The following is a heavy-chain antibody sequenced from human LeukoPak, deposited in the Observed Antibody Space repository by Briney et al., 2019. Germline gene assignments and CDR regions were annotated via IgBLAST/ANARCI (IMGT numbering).Heavy chain of an antibody. CDR1: GGSISSGSYY. V-gene: IGHV4-61*02. J-gene: IGHJ4*02. Sequence: SETLSLTCTVSGGSISSGSYYWSWIRQPAGKGLEWIGRIYTSGSTNYNPSLKSRVTISVDTSKNQFSLKLSSVTAADTAVYYCARYRIAVTGENFDFWGQGILVTVSS. D-gene: IGHD6-19*01. CDR2: IYTSGST. CDR3: ARYRIAVTGENFDF.